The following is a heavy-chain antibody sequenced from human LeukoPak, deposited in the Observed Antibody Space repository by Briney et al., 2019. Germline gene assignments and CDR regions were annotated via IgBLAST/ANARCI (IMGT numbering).Heavy chain of an antibody. J-gene: IGHJ4*02. Sequence: PSETLSLTCAVYDGSFSGYYWSWIRQPPGKGLEWIGEINHSGSTNYNPSLKSRVTISVDTSKNQFSLKLSSVTAADTAVYYCARLRRGIVVVPAVKRGFDYWGQGTLVTVS. CDR1: DGSFSGYY. D-gene: IGHD2-2*01. CDR3: ARLRRGIVVVPAVKRGFDY. V-gene: IGHV4-34*01. CDR2: INHSGST.